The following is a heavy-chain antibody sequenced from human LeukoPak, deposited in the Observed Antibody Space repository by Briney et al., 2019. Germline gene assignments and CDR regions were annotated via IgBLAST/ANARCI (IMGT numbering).Heavy chain of an antibody. CDR2: ISSSGSTI. J-gene: IGHJ1*01. CDR1: GFTFSSYE. V-gene: IGHV3-48*03. D-gene: IGHD6-6*01. Sequence: GGSLRLSCAASGFTFSSYEMNWVRQAPGKGLEWVSYISSSGSTIYYADSVKGRFTISRDNAKNSLYLQMSSLRAEDTAVYYCARDRPYSSSWRYFQHWGQGTLVTVSS. CDR3: ARDRPYSSSWRYFQH.